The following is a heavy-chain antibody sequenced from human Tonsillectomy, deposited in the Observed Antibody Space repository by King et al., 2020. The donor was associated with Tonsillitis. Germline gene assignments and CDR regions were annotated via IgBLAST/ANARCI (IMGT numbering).Heavy chain of an antibody. CDR2: IYTTEST. CDR3: ARESVDTTMGTGSFDI. Sequence: VQLQESGPGLVKPSETLSLSCAVSGGSLSTYYLSWIRQPAGKGLEWIGRIYTTESTTYNPSLMSRVTMSADTSKKQFSLKLSSLTAADPAVCYLARESVDTTMGTGSFDIWGQGTLVTVS. V-gene: IGHV4-4*07. CDR1: GGSLSTYY. D-gene: IGHD5-18*01. J-gene: IGHJ3*02.